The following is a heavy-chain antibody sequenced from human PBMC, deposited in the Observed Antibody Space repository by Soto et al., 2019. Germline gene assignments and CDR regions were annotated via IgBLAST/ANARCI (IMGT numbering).Heavy chain of an antibody. V-gene: IGHV4-39*01. CDR1: GGSIRSSSSY. Sequence: QLQLQESGPGLVKPSETLSLTCTVSGGSIRSSSSYWDWIRQPPGKGLEWMGSIYYSGSTYYNPSLKSRVIISMDKSKTQFSLNVSSVTAADTAVDYCARRRGVVQDGMVVWGQGTTVIVSS. CDR2: IYYSGST. D-gene: IGHD3-3*01. CDR3: ARRRGVVQDGMVV. J-gene: IGHJ6*02.